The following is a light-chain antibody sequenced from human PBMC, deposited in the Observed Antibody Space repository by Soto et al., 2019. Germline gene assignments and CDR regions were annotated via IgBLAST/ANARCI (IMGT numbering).Light chain of an antibody. CDR1: QSVSTN. CDR3: QEYSKWPLFT. J-gene: IGKJ3*01. CDR2: AAA. V-gene: IGKV3-15*01. Sequence: EIVVTQSPGILSVSPGDRATLSCRASQSVSTNLAWYQQKPGQAPTLLIYAAATRATGIPARFTGSGSGPDFTLTISSLQSEDFAVYYCQEYSKWPLFTFGPGTRVDIK.